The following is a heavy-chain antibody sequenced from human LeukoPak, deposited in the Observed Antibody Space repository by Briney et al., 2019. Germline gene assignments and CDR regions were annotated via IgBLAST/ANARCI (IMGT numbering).Heavy chain of an antibody. Sequence: SETLSLTCAVYGGSFSGYYWSWIRQPPGKGLEWIGEIYHSGSTNYNPSLKSRVTISVDTSKNQFSLKLSSVTAADTAVYYCARGSIAARPSYFDYWGQGTLVTVSS. J-gene: IGHJ4*02. CDR1: GGSFSGYY. D-gene: IGHD6-6*01. CDR2: IYHSGST. CDR3: ARGSIAARPSYFDY. V-gene: IGHV4-34*01.